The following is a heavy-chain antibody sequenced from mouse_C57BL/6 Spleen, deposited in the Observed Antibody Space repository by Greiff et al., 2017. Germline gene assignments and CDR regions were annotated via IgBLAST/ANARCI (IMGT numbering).Heavy chain of an antibody. CDR3: AKMYDYPWYFDV. J-gene: IGHJ1*03. Sequence: QVQLQQSGPGLVQPSQSLSITCTVSGFSLTSYGVHWVRQPPGKGLEWLGVIWSGGSTDYNAAFIYRLSISKDNSKSQVSVKMNSLQADDTAIYYCAKMYDYPWYFDVWGTGTTVTVSS. D-gene: IGHD2-4*01. CDR1: GFSLTSYG. CDR2: IWSGGST. V-gene: IGHV2-4*01.